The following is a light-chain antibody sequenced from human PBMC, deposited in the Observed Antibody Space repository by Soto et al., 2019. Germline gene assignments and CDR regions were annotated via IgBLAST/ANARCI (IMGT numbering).Light chain of an antibody. CDR1: QSVSTY. V-gene: IGKV3-15*01. J-gene: IGKJ2*01. CDR2: GAS. Sequence: EIVMTQSPATPSVSLGDRATLSCRASQSVSTYLAWYQQKPGQAPRLLIYGASTRATGIPARFSGSGSETDFTLTISSLQSEDFAVYYCQQYDSWPPSYTFGQGTKLEIK. CDR3: QQYDSWPPSYT.